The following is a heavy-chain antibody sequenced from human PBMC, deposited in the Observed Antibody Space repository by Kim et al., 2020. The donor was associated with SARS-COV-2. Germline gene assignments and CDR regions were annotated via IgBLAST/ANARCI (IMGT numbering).Heavy chain of an antibody. J-gene: IGHJ4*02. Sequence: TNYDPSLRSRIPKAVDTSKTQFSRKLSSVTAADTAVYYCARDARLMGFDYWGQGTLVTVSS. CDR2: T. V-gene: IGHV4-59*01. D-gene: IGHD2-8*01. CDR3: ARDARLMGFDY.